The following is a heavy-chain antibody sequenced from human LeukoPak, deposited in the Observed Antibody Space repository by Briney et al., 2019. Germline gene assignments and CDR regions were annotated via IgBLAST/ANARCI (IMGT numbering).Heavy chain of an antibody. CDR3: ARERRSYYDSRDFDY. V-gene: IGHV3-30-3*01. D-gene: IGHD3-22*01. CDR2: ISYDGSNK. CDR1: GFTFSSYA. J-gene: IGHJ4*02. Sequence: GGSLRLSCAASGFTFSSYAMHWVRQAPGKGLEWVAVISYDGSNKYYADSVKGRFTISRDNSKNTLYLQMNGLRAEDTAVYYCARERRSYYDSRDFDYWGQGTLVTVSS.